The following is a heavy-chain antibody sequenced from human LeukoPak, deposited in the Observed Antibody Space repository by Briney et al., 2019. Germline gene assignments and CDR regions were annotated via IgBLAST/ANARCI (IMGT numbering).Heavy chain of an antibody. CDR1: GFTFTTYT. V-gene: IGHV3-48*04. CDR2: ISSSGATV. Sequence: GGSLRLSCAASGFTFTTYTMNWVRQAPGKGLEWVSFISSSGATVYYADSVKGRFTISRDNAKNSLYLQMNSLRAEDTAVYYCARPDEQQLVRDAFDIWGQGTMVTVSP. D-gene: IGHD6-13*01. J-gene: IGHJ3*02. CDR3: ARPDEQQLVRDAFDI.